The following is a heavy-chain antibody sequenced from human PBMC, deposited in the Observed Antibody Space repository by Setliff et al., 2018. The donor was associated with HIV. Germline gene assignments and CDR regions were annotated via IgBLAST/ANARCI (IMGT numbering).Heavy chain of an antibody. CDR3: ARRRFYNSLWGSYRDTQRAYFDY. J-gene: IGHJ4*02. Sequence: SETLSLTCAVYGGSFKNYFWSWIRQPPGKGLEWIGDINDSGSTNYNPSLEYRVTISVDASKNQFSLKVTNVTATDTAVYSCARRRFYNSLWGSYRDTQRAYFDYWGQGNLVTVSS. CDR1: GGSFKNYF. CDR2: INDSGST. D-gene: IGHD3-16*02. V-gene: IGHV4-34*01.